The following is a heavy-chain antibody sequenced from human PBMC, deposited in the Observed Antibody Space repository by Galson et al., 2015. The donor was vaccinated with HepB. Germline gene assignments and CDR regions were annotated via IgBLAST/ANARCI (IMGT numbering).Heavy chain of an antibody. CDR3: ARDHQWLVYFDS. CDR2: TYYRSKWSN. J-gene: IGHJ4*02. Sequence: CAISGDSDSSNSAAWNWIRQSPSRGLEWLGRTYYRSKWSNDYAVSVRGRITINPDTSKNQFYLQLNSVTPEDTAVYYCARDHQWLVYFDSWGQGSPVTVSS. CDR1: GDSDSSNSAA. D-gene: IGHD6-19*01. V-gene: IGHV6-1*01.